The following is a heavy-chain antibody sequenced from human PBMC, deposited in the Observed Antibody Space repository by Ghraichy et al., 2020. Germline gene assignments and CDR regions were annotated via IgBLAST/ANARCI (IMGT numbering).Heavy chain of an antibody. D-gene: IGHD2-2*01. J-gene: IGHJ4*02. Sequence: GGSLRLSCAASGFTFSSYWMSWVRQAPGKGLEWVANIKQDGSEKYYVDSVKGRFTISRDNAKNSLYLQMNSLRAEDTAVYYCARARPSGYCSSTSCYFPDYWGQGTLVTVSS. CDR3: ARARPSGYCSSTSCYFPDY. CDR2: IKQDGSEK. V-gene: IGHV3-7*03. CDR1: GFTFSSYW.